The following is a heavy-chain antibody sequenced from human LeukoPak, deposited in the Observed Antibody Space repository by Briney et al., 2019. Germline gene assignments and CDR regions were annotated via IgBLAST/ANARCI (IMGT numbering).Heavy chain of an antibody. V-gene: IGHV1-8*01. D-gene: IGHD3-10*01. CDR1: GYTFTSYD. CDR2: MNPNSGNT. CDR3: ARVPRARGRGEYYFDY. J-gene: IGHJ4*02. Sequence: ASVKVSCKASGYTFTSYDINWVRQATGQGLEWMGWMNPNSGNTGYAQKFQGRVTMTRNTSISTAYMELSSLRSEDTVVYYCARVPRARGRGEYYFDYWGQGTLVTVSS.